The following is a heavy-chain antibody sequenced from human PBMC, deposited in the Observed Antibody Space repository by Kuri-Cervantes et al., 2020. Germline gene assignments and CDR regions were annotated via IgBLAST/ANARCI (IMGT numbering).Heavy chain of an antibody. J-gene: IGHJ2*01. V-gene: IGHV3-33*01. D-gene: IGHD4-23*01. CDR1: GFTFSSYG. CDR3: ARPETTVVRNWYFDL. Sequence: GGSLRLSCAASGFTFSSYGMHWVRQAPGKGLEWVAVIWYDGSNKYYADSVKGRFTISRDNSKNTLYLQMNSLRAEDTAVYYCARPETTVVRNWYFDLLGRGTLVTVSS. CDR2: IWYDGSNK.